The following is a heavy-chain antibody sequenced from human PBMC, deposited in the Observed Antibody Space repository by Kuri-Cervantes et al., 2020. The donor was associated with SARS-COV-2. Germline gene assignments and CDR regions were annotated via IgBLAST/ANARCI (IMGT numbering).Heavy chain of an antibody. Sequence: ETLSLTCAASGFTFSSYSMNWVRQAPGKGLEWVSSISSSSSYIYYADSVKGRFTISRDNAKNSLYLQMNSLRAEDTAVYYCARDQGGDFWSGYYSDRKYYYYYGMDVWGQGTTVTVSS. CDR1: GFTFSSYS. V-gene: IGHV3-21*01. CDR2: ISSSSSYI. D-gene: IGHD3-3*01. J-gene: IGHJ6*02. CDR3: ARDQGGDFWSGYYSDRKYYYYYGMDV.